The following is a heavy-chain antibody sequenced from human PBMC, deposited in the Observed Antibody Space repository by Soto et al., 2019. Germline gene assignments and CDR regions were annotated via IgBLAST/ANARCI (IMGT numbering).Heavy chain of an antibody. CDR1: GGSISSGGYY. CDR2: IYYSGST. Sequence: SETLSLTCTVSGGSISSGGYYWSWIRQHPGKGLGWIGYIYYSGSTYYNPSLKSRVTISVDTSKNQFSLKLSSVTAADTAVYYCARVNGGTVTTRFDYWGQGTLVTVSS. D-gene: IGHD4-17*01. J-gene: IGHJ4*02. V-gene: IGHV4-31*03. CDR3: ARVNGGTVTTRFDY.